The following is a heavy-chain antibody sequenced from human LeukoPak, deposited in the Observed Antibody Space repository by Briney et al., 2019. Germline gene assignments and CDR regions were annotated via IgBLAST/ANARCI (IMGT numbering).Heavy chain of an antibody. D-gene: IGHD5-12*01. Sequence: AGGSLRLSCAASGFTFSGSAIHWVRQASGKGLEWVGRIRSKANSYATAYAASVKGRFTISRDDSKNTAYLQMNSLKTEDTAVYYCTRHGGYSGYELDYWGQGTLVTVSS. CDR1: GFTFSGSA. CDR2: IRSKANSYAT. J-gene: IGHJ4*02. V-gene: IGHV3-73*01. CDR3: TRHGGYSGYELDY.